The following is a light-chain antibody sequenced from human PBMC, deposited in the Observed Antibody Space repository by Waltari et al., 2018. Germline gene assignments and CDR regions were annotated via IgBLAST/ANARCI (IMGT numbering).Light chain of an antibody. J-gene: IGLJ2*01. Sequence: QCALTQPASVSGSPGQSITISCPGPSSDVGSYTLVSWYQQHPGKAPKLMIYEASKRPSGVSNRFSGSKSGNTASLTISGLQAEDEADYYCSSYAGNCNLVVFGGGTKLTVL. CDR1: SSDVGSYTL. CDR3: SSYAGNCNLVV. CDR2: EAS. V-gene: IGLV2-23*01.